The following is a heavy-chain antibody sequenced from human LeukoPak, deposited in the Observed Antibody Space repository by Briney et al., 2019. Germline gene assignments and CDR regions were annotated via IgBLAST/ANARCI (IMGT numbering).Heavy chain of an antibody. V-gene: IGHV3-21*01. CDR3: ARNYYGSGSYYY. Sequence: GGSLRLSCAASGFTFSSYSMNWVRQAPGKGLEWVSSISSSSSYIYYADSVKGRFTISRDSAKNSLYLQMNSLRAEDTAVYYCARNYYGSGSYYYWGQGTLVTVSS. CDR2: ISSSSSYI. D-gene: IGHD3-10*01. CDR1: GFTFSSYS. J-gene: IGHJ4*02.